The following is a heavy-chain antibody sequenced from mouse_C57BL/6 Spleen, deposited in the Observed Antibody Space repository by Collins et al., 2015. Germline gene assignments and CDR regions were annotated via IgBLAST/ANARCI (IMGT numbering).Heavy chain of an antibody. CDR1: GYTFTSYW. CDR3: AREGYYYGSSSDY. Sequence: QVQLQQPGAELVKPGASVKMSCKAPGYTFTSYWITWVKQRPGQGLEWIGDIYPGSGSTNYNEKFKSKATLTVDTSSSTAYMQLSSLTSEDSAVYYCAREGYYYGSSSDYWGQGTTLTVSS. J-gene: IGHJ2*01. D-gene: IGHD1-1*01. V-gene: IGHV1-55*01. CDR2: IYPGSGST.